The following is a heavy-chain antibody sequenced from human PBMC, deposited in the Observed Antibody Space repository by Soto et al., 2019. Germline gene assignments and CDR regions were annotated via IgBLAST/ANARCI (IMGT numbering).Heavy chain of an antibody. J-gene: IGHJ4*02. CDR1: GFTFSTYA. D-gene: IGHD2-15*01. V-gene: IGHV3-23*01. CDR3: AKGGGSCCFDN. Sequence: GGSLRLSCAASGFTFSTYAMSWVRQAPGKGLEWVSAISGSGGNSTFYGDSVKGRFTISRDNSKNMLYLQMNSLGAEDTAVYYCAKGGGSCCFDNWGQGTLVTVSS. CDR2: ISGSGGNST.